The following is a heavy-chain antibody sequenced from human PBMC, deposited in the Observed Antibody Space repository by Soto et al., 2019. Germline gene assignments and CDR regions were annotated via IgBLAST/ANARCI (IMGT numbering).Heavy chain of an antibody. J-gene: IGHJ1*01. V-gene: IGHV4-31*03. Sequence: PSETLSLTCTVSGGSISSGGYYWNWIRQHPGKGLECIGYIYYSGSTYYNPSLKSRVTISVDTPKNQFSLKLSSVTAADTAVYYCATNGGYYDTSGPKYFQHWGQGTLVTVSS. D-gene: IGHD3-22*01. CDR3: ATNGGYYDTSGPKYFQH. CDR1: GGSISSGGYY. CDR2: IYYSGST.